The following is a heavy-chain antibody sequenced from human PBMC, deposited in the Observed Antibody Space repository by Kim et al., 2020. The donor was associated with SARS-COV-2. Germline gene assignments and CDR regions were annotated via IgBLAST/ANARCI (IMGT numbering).Heavy chain of an antibody. CDR1: GFSFRTYG. D-gene: IGHD6-19*01. Sequence: GGSLRLSCTASGFSFRTYGMHWVRQAPGKGLEWVAIISNDGSEKYYADSVKGRFTISRDNSKNTVYLRMNSLRGEDTAVYYCAKYSDNTGWQRPIDPWGQGTLVTVSS. CDR3: AKYSDNTGWQRPIDP. CDR2: ISNDGSEK. J-gene: IGHJ5*02. V-gene: IGHV3-30*18.